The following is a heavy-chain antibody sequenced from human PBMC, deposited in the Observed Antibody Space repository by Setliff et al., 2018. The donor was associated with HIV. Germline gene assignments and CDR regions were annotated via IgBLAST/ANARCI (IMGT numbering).Heavy chain of an antibody. CDR3: TSQVTGYHDFWSGYLGYFDY. V-gene: IGHV4-39*01. CDR2: IYYSGSA. D-gene: IGHD3-3*01. J-gene: IGHJ4*02. Sequence: ETLSLTCTVPGGSISSNIYFWGWIRQPPGKGLEWIGSIYYSGSAYYNSSRRSRLTISVDTSKNQFSLKLKSVTAADTAVYYCTSQVTGYHDFWSGYLGYFDYWGQGLLVTVSS. CDR1: GGSISSNIYF.